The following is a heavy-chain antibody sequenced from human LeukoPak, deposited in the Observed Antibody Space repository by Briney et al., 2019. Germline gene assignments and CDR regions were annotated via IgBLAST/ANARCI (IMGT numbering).Heavy chain of an antibody. CDR2: IYYSGST. V-gene: IGHV4-59*01. J-gene: IGHJ5*02. CDR1: GGSISSYY. D-gene: IGHD6-13*01. Sequence: PSETLSLTCTVSGGSISSYYWSWIRQPPGKGREGIGYIYYSGSTNYNPSLKSRVTISLDTSKNQFSPNQSSVTAAEMGVYYCARVEDSGYSSSLSRSWGQGTLVTVSS. CDR3: ARVEDSGYSSSLSRS.